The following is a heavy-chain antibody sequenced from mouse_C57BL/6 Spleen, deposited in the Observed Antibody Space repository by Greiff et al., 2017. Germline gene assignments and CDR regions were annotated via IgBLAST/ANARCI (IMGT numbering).Heavy chain of an antibody. CDR1: GYTFTSYW. Sequence: QVQLQQPGAELVMPGASVKLSCKASGYTFTSYWMHWVKQRPGQGLEWIGEIDPSDSYTNYSQKFKGKSTLTVDKSSSTAYMQLSSLTSEDSAVYYCARRIITTVAGFAYWGQGTLVTVSA. J-gene: IGHJ3*01. CDR2: IDPSDSYT. CDR3: ARRIITTVAGFAY. D-gene: IGHD1-1*01. V-gene: IGHV1-69*01.